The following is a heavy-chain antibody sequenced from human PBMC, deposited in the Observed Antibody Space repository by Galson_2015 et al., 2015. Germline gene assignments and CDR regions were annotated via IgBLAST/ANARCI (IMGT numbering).Heavy chain of an antibody. CDR3: ARDRFVECTSTSCSSLYYYGMDV. V-gene: IGHV3-30-3*01. J-gene: IGHJ6*02. D-gene: IGHD2-2*01. CDR1: GFTFSSYA. CDR2: ITYDGSNK. Sequence: SLRLSCAASGFTFSSYAMHWVRQAPGKGLEWVAVITYDGSNKYYADSVKGRFTISRDNSKNTIYLQMNYLRAEDTALYYCARDRFVECTSTSCSSLYYYGMDVWGHCTAVTVSS.